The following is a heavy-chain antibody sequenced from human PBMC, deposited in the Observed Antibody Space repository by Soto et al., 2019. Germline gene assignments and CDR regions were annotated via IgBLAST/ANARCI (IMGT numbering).Heavy chain of an antibody. D-gene: IGHD1-7*01. Sequence: GSLRLSCVASGFTFSSYSINWVRQAPGKGLEWVSYISSSSSTIYYADSVKGRFTISRDNAKNSLYLQMNSLRAEDTAVYYCARDKYFITGTPPDLYTYYYMDLWGKGTTVTVSS. CDR3: ARDKYFITGTPPDLYTYYYMDL. J-gene: IGHJ6*03. V-gene: IGHV3-48*01. CDR2: ISSSSSTI. CDR1: GFTFSSYS.